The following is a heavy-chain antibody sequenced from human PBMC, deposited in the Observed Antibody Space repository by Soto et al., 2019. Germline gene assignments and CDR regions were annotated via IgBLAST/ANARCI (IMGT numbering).Heavy chain of an antibody. Sequence: QLQLQESGSGLVKPSHTLSLTCTVSGGSISNAAYSWSWIRQPPGKGLEWIGYIYPSGMPFYNPSLRSRVTISIDRSNDQCSLNLKSVTAADTDVYYCARERGGYGLFDSWGQGTLVTVSS. CDR1: GGSISNAAYS. CDR3: ARERGGYGLFDS. V-gene: IGHV4-30-2*01. CDR2: IYPSGMP. J-gene: IGHJ4*02. D-gene: IGHD5-18*01.